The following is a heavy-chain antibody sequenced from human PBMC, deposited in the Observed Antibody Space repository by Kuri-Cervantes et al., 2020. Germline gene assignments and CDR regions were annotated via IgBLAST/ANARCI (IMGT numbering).Heavy chain of an antibody. D-gene: IGHD5-18*01. CDR3: ARDYRQLWLHDYYYMDV. Sequence: GGSLRLSCAASGFTLSSFAMHWVRQAPGKGLEWVAIISFGGSNQYYADSVKGRFTISRDNSKNTLYLQMNSLRAEDTAVYYCARDYRQLWLHDYYYMDVWGKGTTVTVSS. J-gene: IGHJ6*03. CDR1: GFTLSSFA. CDR2: ISFGGSNQ. V-gene: IGHV3-30-3*01.